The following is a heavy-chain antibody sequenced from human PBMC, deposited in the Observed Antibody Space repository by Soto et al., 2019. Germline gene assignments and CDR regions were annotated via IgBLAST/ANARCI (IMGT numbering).Heavy chain of an antibody. V-gene: IGHV4-30-4*01. Sequence: SETLSLTCTVSGGSISSGDYYWSWIRQPPGKGLEWIGYIYYSGSTYYNPSLKSRVTISVDTSKNQFSLKLSSVTAADTAVYYCARGVPATSAGYYYGMDVWGQGTTVTVSS. CDR1: GGSISSGDYY. J-gene: IGHJ6*02. D-gene: IGHD2-2*01. CDR3: ARGVPATSAGYYYGMDV. CDR2: IYYSGST.